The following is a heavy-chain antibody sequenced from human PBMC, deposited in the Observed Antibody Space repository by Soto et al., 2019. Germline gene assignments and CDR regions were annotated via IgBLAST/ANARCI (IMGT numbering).Heavy chain of an antibody. CDR1: GFTFRSYG. Sequence: QVQLVESGGGVVQPGRSLRLSCAVSGFTFRSYGMHWVRQAPGKGLEWVAVISYDGSNKYYADSVKGRFTISRDNSKNTLHLQMNSLRAEDTAVYYCARKTLTYYYDSSGSYWGQGTLVTVSS. J-gene: IGHJ4*02. V-gene: IGHV3-30*03. D-gene: IGHD3-22*01. CDR2: ISYDGSNK. CDR3: ARKTLTYYYDSSGSY.